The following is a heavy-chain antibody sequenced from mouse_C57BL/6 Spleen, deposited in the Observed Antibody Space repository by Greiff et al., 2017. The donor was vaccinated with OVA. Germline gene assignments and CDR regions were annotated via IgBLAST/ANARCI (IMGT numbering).Heavy chain of an antibody. CDR3: ARDLRRYFDV. CDR2: INPNNGGT. J-gene: IGHJ1*03. CDR1: GYTFTDYY. Sequence: VQLQQSGPELVKPGASVKISCKASGYTFTDYYMNWVKQSHGKSLEWMGDINPNNGGTSYNQKFKGKATLTVDKSSSTAYMVLRSLTSEDSAVYYCARDLRRYFDVWGTGTTVTVSS. V-gene: IGHV1-26*01. D-gene: IGHD1-1*01.